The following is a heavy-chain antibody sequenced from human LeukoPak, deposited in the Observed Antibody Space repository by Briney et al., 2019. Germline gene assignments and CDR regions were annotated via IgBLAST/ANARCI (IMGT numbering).Heavy chain of an antibody. CDR2: IRNKVNSYAT. V-gene: IGHV3-72*01. CDR3: ARSYCSSTNCYGLDYFDY. D-gene: IGHD2-2*01. CDR1: GFTLSDHD. J-gene: IGHJ4*02. Sequence: GGSLRLSCATSGFTLSDHDIDWVRQAPGKGLEWVGRIRNKVNSYATEYAASVKGRFTISRDDSQNSLYLQMNSLKTEDTAVYYCARSYCSSTNCYGLDYFDYWGQGTLVTVSS.